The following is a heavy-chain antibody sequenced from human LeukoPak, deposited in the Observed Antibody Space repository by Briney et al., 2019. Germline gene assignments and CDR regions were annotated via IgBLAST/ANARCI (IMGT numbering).Heavy chain of an antibody. J-gene: IGHJ4*02. CDR2: ISRSSSYI. V-gene: IGHV3-21*01. CDR1: GFTFSSYS. D-gene: IGHD5-18*01. CDR3: ARDPLAQLWFID. Sequence: GGSLRLSCAASGFTFSSYSMNWVRQAPGKGLEWVSSISRSSSYIYYADSVKGRFTISRDNAKNSLYLQMNSLRAEDTAVYYCARDPLAQLWFIDWGQGTLVTVSS.